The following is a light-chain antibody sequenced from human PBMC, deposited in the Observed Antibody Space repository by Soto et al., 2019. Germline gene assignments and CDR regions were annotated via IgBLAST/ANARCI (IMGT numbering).Light chain of an antibody. CDR1: QSVSRY. CDR2: DAS. CDR3: RQRSNWPLEVT. V-gene: IGKV3-11*01. Sequence: IVLTQSPATLSLSTGDRATLSCRASQSVSRYLAWYQQKPGQAPRLLIYDASKRATGIPARFSGSGSGTDFTLTISSLEAEDFAVYYCRQRSNWPLEVTFGQGTRLEIK. J-gene: IGKJ5*01.